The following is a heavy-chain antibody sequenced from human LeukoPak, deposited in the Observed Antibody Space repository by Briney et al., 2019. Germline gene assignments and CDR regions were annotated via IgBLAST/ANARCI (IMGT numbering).Heavy chain of an antibody. V-gene: IGHV4-38-2*01. CDR1: GYSISSGYY. J-gene: IGHJ4*02. CDR2: IYYSGST. CDR3: ARVVGSADY. Sequence: SETLSLTCAVSGYSISSGYYWGWIRQPPGKGLEWIGYIYYSGSTYYNPSLKSRVTISVDTSKNQFSLKLSSVTAADTAVHYCARVVGSADYWGQGTLVTVSS. D-gene: IGHD2-15*01.